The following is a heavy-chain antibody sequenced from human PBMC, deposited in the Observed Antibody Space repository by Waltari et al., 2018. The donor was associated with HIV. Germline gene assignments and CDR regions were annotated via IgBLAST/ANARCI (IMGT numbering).Heavy chain of an antibody. Sequence: QLQLQESGPGLVKPSETLSLTCTVSGGSISSSSYYWGWIRQPPGKGLEWIGTIYYSGSTYYNPSLKSRVTISVDTSKNQFSLKLSSVTAADTAVYYCARVLSSSGDYWGQGTLVTVSS. J-gene: IGHJ4*02. CDR3: ARVLSSSGDY. CDR1: GGSISSSSYY. CDR2: IYYSGST. D-gene: IGHD6-13*01. V-gene: IGHV4-39*07.